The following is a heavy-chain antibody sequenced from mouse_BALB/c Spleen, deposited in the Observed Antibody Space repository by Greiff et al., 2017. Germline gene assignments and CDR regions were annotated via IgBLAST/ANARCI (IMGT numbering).Heavy chain of an antibody. CDR3: ARGDYGSSFAY. J-gene: IGHJ3*01. CDR2: IDPANGNT. Sequence: EVKLMESGAELVKPGASVKLSCTASGFNIKDTYMHWVKQRPEQGLEWIGRIDPANGNTKYDPKFQGKATITADTSSNTAYLQLSSLTSEDTAVYYCARGDYGSSFAYWGQGTLVTVSA. V-gene: IGHV14-3*02. D-gene: IGHD1-1*01. CDR1: GFNIKDTY.